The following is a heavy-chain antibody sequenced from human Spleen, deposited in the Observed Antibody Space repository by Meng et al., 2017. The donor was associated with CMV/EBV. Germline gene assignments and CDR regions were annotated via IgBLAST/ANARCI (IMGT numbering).Heavy chain of an antibody. D-gene: IGHD1-26*01. J-gene: IGHJ3*02. CDR3: ARGELGSAYGAFDI. V-gene: IGHV3-21*01. Sequence: GGSLRLSCAASGFTFSSYNMTWIRQAPGKGLEWVSSISSSSSYIYYADSVKGRFTISRDNAKNSLYLQMNSLRAEDTAVYYCARGELGSAYGAFDIWGQGTMVTVSS. CDR1: GFTFSSYN. CDR2: ISSSSSYI.